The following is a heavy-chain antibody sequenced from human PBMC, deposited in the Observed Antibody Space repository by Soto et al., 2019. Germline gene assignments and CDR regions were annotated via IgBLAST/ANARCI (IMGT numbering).Heavy chain of an antibody. D-gene: IGHD3-9*01. V-gene: IGHV3-23*01. CDR2: ISGSGGST. CDR1: GCTFSNYA. J-gene: IGHJ5*02. Sequence: PGGSLRLSCAASGCTFSNYAMSWVRQAPGKGLEWVSAISGSGGSTYYADSVKGRFTISRDNSKNTLYLQMNSLRAEDTAVYYCAKSSMYYDILTGYYNPWGQGTLVTVSS. CDR3: AKSSMYYDILTGYYNP.